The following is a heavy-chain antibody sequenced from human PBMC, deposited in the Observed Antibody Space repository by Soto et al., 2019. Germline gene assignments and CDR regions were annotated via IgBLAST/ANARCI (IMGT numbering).Heavy chain of an antibody. Sequence: QVQLVESGGGVVQPGRSLRLSCAASGFFFSSYGLFWVRQAPGKGLESVTFISHDGSNKKYADSVKGRFTISRDNSKNTLYLQMNNLRPEDSAMYYCARAGIWWDIFRPFDQGGQGTLVTVSS. CDR1: GFFFSSYG. V-gene: IGHV3-30-3*01. J-gene: IGHJ4*02. CDR3: ARAGIWWDIFRPFDQ. CDR2: ISHDGSNK. D-gene: IGHD5-12*01.